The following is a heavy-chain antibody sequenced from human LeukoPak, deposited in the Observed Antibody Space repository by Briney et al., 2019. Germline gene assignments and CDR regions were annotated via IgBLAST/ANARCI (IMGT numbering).Heavy chain of an antibody. CDR3: ARIRLYCSSTSCYHAYFDY. Sequence: SGPTLVKPTQTLTLTCTFSGFSLSTSGMCVSWIRQPPGKALEWLTRLDWDDDKYYSTSLKTRLTISKDTSKNQVVLTMTNMDPVDTATYYCARIRLYCSSTSCYHAYFDYWGQGTLVTVSA. V-gene: IGHV2-70*11. CDR1: GFSLSTSGMC. CDR2: LDWDDDK. J-gene: IGHJ4*02. D-gene: IGHD2-2*01.